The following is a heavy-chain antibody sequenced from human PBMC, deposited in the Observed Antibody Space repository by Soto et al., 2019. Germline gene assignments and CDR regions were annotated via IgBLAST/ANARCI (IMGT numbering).Heavy chain of an antibody. CDR2: ISSSSSYI. J-gene: IGHJ4*02. CDR3: ARPTGGGTWGNFDY. V-gene: IGHV3-21*01. D-gene: IGHD6-13*01. CDR1: GFTFSSYS. Sequence: EVQLVESGGGLVKPGGSLRLSCAASGFTFSSYSMNWVRQAPGKGLEWVSSISSSSSYIYYADSVKGRFTISRDNAKNSRYLQMNSLRAEDTAVYYCARPTGGGTWGNFDYWGQGTLVTVSS.